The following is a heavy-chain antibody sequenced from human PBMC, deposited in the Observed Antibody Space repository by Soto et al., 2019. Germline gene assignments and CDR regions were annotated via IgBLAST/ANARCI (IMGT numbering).Heavy chain of an antibody. Sequence: EVQLVESGGGLVQPGGSLRLSCAASEFSFSSYALNWVRQAPGKGLEWVSAISATGTTTYYADSVKGRFTISRDNSKRTLFLQMDSLSPEDTAVYYCATYSSPFDYCGQGTLVTVSS. J-gene: IGHJ4*02. D-gene: IGHD6-13*01. V-gene: IGHV3-23*04. CDR3: ATYSSPFDY. CDR1: EFSFSSYA. CDR2: ISATGTTT.